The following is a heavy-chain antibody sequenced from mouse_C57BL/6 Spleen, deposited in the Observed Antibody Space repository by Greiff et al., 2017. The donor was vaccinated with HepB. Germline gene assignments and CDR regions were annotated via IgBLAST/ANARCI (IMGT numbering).Heavy chain of an antibody. V-gene: IGHV1-26*01. CDR1: GYTFTDYY. J-gene: IGHJ1*03. CDR2: INPNNGGT. CDR3: ARVGGYYLWYFDV. D-gene: IGHD2-3*01. Sequence: EVQLQQSGPELVKPGASVKISCKASGYTFTDYYMNWVKQSHGKSLEWIGDINPNNGGTSYNQKLKGKATLTVDTSSSTADMELRILTSADSACYYCARVGGYYLWYFDVWGTGTTVTVSS.